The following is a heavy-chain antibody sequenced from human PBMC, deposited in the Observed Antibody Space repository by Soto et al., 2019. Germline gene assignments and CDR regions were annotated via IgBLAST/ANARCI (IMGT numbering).Heavy chain of an antibody. D-gene: IGHD2-8*01. CDR3: LRVDDTNGLNWFDP. V-gene: IGHV3-74*01. CDR2: INSDGSRT. Sequence: PGGSLRLSCAASGFTFSNYWMHWVRQAPGEGLLWVSRINSDGSRTNYADSVKGRFTISRDNAKNSLYLQMSSLRAEDTAVYYCLRVDDTNGLNWFDPWGQGTLVTVSS. CDR1: GFTFSNYW. J-gene: IGHJ5*02.